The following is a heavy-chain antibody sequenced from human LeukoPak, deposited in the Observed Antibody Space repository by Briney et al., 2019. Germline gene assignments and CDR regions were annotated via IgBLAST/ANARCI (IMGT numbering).Heavy chain of an antibody. D-gene: IGHD3-10*01. Sequence: GGSLRLSCAASGFTFSSYAMHWVRQAPGKGLEWVAVISYDGSNKYYADSVKGRFTISRDNSKNTLYLQMNSLRAEDTAVYYCAKEESYYGSGSYYTYWGQGTLVTVSS. CDR1: GFTFSSYA. V-gene: IGHV3-30*04. CDR2: ISYDGSNK. CDR3: AKEESYYGSGSYYTY. J-gene: IGHJ4*02.